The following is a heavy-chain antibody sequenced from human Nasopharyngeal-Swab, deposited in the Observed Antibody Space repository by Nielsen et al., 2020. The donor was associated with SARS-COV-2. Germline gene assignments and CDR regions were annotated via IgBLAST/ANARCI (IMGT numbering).Heavy chain of an antibody. D-gene: IGHD3-9*01. J-gene: IGHJ4*02. CDR2: ISSSSSYI. CDR3: ARDLSDDILTGYYYFDY. V-gene: IGHV3-21*01. Sequence: GGSLRLSCAASGFTFSSYAMSWVRQVPGKGLEWVSSISSSSSYIYYADSVKGRFTISRDNAKNSLYLQMNSLRAEDTAVYYCARDLSDDILTGYYYFDYWGQGTLVTVSS. CDR1: GFTFSSYA.